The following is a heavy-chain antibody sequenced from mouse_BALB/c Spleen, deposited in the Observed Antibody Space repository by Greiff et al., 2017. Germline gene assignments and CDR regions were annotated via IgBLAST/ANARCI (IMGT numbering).Heavy chain of an antibody. CDR1: GFTFSSYG. CDR2: INSNGGST. J-gene: IGHJ4*01. Sequence: EVQLVESGGGLVQPGGSLKLSCAASGFTFSSYGMSWVRQTPDKRLELVATINSNGGSTYYPDSVKGRFTISRDNAKNTLYLQMSSLKSEDTAMYYCARERDYAMDYWGQGTSVTVSS. CDR3: ARERDYAMDY. V-gene: IGHV5-6-3*01.